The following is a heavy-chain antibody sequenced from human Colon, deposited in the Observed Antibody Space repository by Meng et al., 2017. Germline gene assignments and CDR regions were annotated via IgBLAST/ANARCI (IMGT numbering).Heavy chain of an antibody. D-gene: IGHD2-21*02. Sequence: QVHPQASGPGLGTPSESLSLTCTVSGASVSSGDYYWSWIRQPPGKGLEWLGYIYYTGNTNYNPSLKNRVTISLDTSNNQFSLKLTSMTAADAAIYYCARVNGDFDEAWFNPWGQGTLVTVSS. V-gene: IGHV4-61*08. CDR2: IYYTGNT. CDR3: ARVNGDFDEAWFNP. CDR1: GASVSSGDYY. J-gene: IGHJ5*02.